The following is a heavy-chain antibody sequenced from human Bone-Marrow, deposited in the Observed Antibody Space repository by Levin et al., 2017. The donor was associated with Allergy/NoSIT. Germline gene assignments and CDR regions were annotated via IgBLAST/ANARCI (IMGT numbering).Heavy chain of an antibody. CDR2: IYYSGAT. CDR1: GGSISSHY. J-gene: IGHJ6*02. D-gene: IGHD3-3*01. V-gene: IGHV4-59*11. Sequence: PSETLSLTCNVSGGSISSHYWTWIRQPPGKGLEWIGYIYYSGATNYNPSLGSRITISVDASKNQFSLRVRSVTAADTALYFCARLREMDFGGYYNYGMDVWGQGTTVTVSS. CDR3: ARLREMDFGGYYNYGMDV.